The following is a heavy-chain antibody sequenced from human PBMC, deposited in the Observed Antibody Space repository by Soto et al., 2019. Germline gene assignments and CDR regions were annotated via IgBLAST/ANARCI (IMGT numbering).Heavy chain of an antibody. V-gene: IGHV3-30*18. CDR3: AKCAYGDYDSYYDSSGYALDY. CDR2: ISYDGGNK. J-gene: IGHJ4*02. Sequence: QVQLVESGGGVVQPGRSLRLSCAASGFTFSSYGMHWVRQAPGKGLEWVAVISYDGGNKYYADSVKGRFTMTRDNSKNTPYLQMNTLRAEHTAVYYCAKCAYGDYDSYYDSSGYALDYWGQGTLVTVSS. CDR1: GFTFSSYG. D-gene: IGHD3-22*01.